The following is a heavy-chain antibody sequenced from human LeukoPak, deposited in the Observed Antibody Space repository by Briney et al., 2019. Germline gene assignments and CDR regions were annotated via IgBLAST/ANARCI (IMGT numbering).Heavy chain of an antibody. CDR3: ATDAYYYDSSGYSTSVHYFDY. V-gene: IGHV1-2*06. J-gene: IGHJ4*02. D-gene: IGHD3-22*01. Sequence: GASVKVSCKASGYTFTGYYMHWVRQAPGQGLEWMGRINPNSGGTSYAQKFQGRVTMTRDTSISTAYMELSRLTSDDTAVYYCATDAYYYDSSGYSTSVHYFDYWGQGTLVTVSS. CDR2: INPNSGGT. CDR1: GYTFTGYY.